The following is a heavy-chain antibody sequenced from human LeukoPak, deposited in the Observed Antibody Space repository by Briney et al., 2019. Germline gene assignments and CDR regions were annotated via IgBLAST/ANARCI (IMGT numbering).Heavy chain of an antibody. V-gene: IGHV3-23*01. D-gene: IGHD3-10*01. CDR2: ISGSGSTT. J-gene: IGHJ4*02. CDR3: AKVGDYYGSGKYSNFDY. CDR1: GFTFSNYG. Sequence: PGGSLRLSCAASGFTFSNYGMSWVRQAPGKGLEWVSAISGSGSTTYYADSVKGRFTISRDNSKNTLYLQMSSLRAEDTAVYYCAKVGDYYGSGKYSNFDYWGQGTLVTVSS.